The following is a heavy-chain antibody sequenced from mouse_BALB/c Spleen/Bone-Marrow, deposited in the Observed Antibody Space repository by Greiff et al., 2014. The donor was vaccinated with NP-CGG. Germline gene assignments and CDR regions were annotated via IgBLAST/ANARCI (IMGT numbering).Heavy chain of an antibody. CDR1: DYSFTDYY. J-gene: IGHJ4*01. Sequence: LVKTGASVKISCKASDYSFTDYYMHWVKQTHGKSLEWIGYISCYNGATSYNQKFMGKATFTVDTSSSTAYMQLSSLTSEDSAVYYCARSEGIYYYGSSYALDYWGQGTSVTVSS. V-gene: IGHV1S34*01. CDR3: ARSEGIYYYGSSYALDY. D-gene: IGHD1-1*01. CDR2: ISCYNGAT.